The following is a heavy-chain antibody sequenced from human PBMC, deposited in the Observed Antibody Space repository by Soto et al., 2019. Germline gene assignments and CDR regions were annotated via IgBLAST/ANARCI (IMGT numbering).Heavy chain of an antibody. CDR1: GGSISSYY. CDR3: AELLTSGGSWYGWFDP. Sequence: QVQLQESGPGLVKPSETLSLTCTVSGGSISSYYWSWIRQPPGKGLEWIGYIYYSGSTNYNPSLKSRVTISVDTSKNQFSLKLSSVTAADTAVYYFAELLTSGGSWYGWFDPWGQGTLVTVSS. D-gene: IGHD2-15*01. J-gene: IGHJ5*02. V-gene: IGHV4-59*01. CDR2: IYYSGST.